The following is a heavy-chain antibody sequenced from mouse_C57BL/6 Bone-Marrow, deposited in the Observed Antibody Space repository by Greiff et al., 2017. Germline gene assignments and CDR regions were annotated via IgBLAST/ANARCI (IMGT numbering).Heavy chain of an antibody. D-gene: IGHD1-1*01. CDR1: GYNFNSYW. CDR2: IYPGRGST. Sequence: QVQLQQPGAELVKPGASVKMSCKASGYNFNSYWITWVKQRTGHGLEWIGDIYPGRGSTNYNEKFQSKATLTVVTSSSTAYMQLSSLTSEDSAVYYCARYYYGSNYAMDYWGQGTSVTVSS. V-gene: IGHV1-55*01. J-gene: IGHJ4*01. CDR3: ARYYYGSNYAMDY.